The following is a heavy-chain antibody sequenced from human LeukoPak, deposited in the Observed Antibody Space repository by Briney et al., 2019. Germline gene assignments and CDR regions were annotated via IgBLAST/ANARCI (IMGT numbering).Heavy chain of an antibody. V-gene: IGHV4-34*01. Sequence: NPSETLSLTCAVYVGSFSGYYWSWIRQPPGKGLEWIGEINHSGSTNYNSSLKSRVTISVDASKNQFSLKLSSVTAADTAVYYCARGYYGSGSHCCHMDVWGKGTTITVS. D-gene: IGHD3-10*01. CDR1: VGSFSGYY. CDR2: INHSGST. J-gene: IGHJ6*03. CDR3: ARGYYGSGSHCCHMDV.